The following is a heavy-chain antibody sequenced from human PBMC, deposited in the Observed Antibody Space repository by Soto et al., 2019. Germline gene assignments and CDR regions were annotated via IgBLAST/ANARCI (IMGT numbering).Heavy chain of an antibody. CDR2: IYPGDSDA. Sequence: PGESLKISCQGSGYSFTSYWIGWVRQLPGKGLEWMGIIYPGDSDARYSPSFQGQVTISADKSISTAYLQWSSLKASDTAMYYCARHPSLKYYYDSSGGYWYFDLWGRGTLVT. J-gene: IGHJ2*01. V-gene: IGHV5-51*01. CDR3: ARHPSLKYYYDSSGGYWYFDL. CDR1: GYSFTSYW. D-gene: IGHD3-22*01.